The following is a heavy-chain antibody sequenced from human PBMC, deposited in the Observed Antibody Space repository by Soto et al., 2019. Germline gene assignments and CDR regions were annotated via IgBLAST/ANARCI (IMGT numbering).Heavy chain of an antibody. CDR1: GSRFSNYV. V-gene: IGHV1-69*06. J-gene: IGHJ3*01. D-gene: IGHD6-13*01. Sequence: QVQLVQSGAEVKTPGSSLKVSCKVSGSRFSNYVISWVRQAPGHGLEWLGRIIPIFNSTKYAQSFQGRVTITADKSTSTASLELSRLRSDDTAMYYCARGRGVVIPAGTPDAFDVWGPGTMVTVSS. CDR3: ARGRGVVIPAGTPDAFDV. CDR2: IIPIFNST.